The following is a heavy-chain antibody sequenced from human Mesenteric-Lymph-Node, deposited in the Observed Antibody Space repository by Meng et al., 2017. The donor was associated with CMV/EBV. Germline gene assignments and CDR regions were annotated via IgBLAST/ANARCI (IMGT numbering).Heavy chain of an antibody. D-gene: IGHD1-26*01. Sequence: ASVKVSCKASGYTFTGYYMHWVRQAPGQGLEWMGWINPNSGGTNYAQKFQGRVTMTSDTSISTAYMELSRLRSDDTAVYYCARERVSSRFRFDPWGQGTLVTVSS. J-gene: IGHJ5*02. CDR2: INPNSGGT. CDR3: ARERVSSRFRFDP. CDR1: GYTFTGYY. V-gene: IGHV1-2*02.